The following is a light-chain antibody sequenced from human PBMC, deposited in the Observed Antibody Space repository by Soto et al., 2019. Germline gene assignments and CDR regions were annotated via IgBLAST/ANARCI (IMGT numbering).Light chain of an antibody. CDR1: SSDVGGYNF. CDR3: SSYTSSSTHV. J-gene: IGLJ1*01. Sequence: QSALTQPASVSGSPGQSITISCTGTSSDVGGYNFVSWYQQHPGKVPKLMIFDVSSRPSGVSVRFSGSKSGNTASLTISGLQAEDEGDYYCSSYTSSSTHVFGSGTKLTVL. CDR2: DVS. V-gene: IGLV2-14*03.